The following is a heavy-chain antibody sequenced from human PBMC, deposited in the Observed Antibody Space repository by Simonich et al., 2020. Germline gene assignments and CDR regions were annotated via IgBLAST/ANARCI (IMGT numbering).Heavy chain of an antibody. D-gene: IGHD6-13*01. V-gene: IGHV3-21*01. CDR3: ARDAAGDY. Sequence: EVQLVESGGGLVKPGGSLRLSCAASGFTFSSYSMNWVRQAPGKGLEWGSSISGRSSYRYYADSVKGRFTISRDNAKNSLYLQMNSLRPEDTAVYYCARDAAGDYWGQGTLVTVSS. J-gene: IGHJ4*02. CDR2: ISGRSSYR. CDR1: GFTFSSYS.